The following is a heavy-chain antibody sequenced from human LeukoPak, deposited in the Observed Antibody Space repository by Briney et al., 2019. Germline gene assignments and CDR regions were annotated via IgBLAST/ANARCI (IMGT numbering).Heavy chain of an antibody. J-gene: IGHJ4*02. D-gene: IGHD3-22*01. CDR2: ISSSSDTI. Sequence: PGGSLRLSCAASGFTLITYSMNWVRQAPGKGLEWVSYISSSSDTIYYADSVKGRFTISRDNAKNSLYLQMNSLRAEDTAVYYCARGYYYDGSGYYYYPVGYWGQGTLVTVSS. CDR1: GFTLITYS. V-gene: IGHV3-48*01. CDR3: ARGYYYDGSGYYYYPVGY.